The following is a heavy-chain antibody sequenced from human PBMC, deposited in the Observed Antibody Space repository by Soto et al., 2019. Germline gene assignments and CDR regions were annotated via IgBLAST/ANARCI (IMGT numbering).Heavy chain of an antibody. CDR3: ARAPVGFDTISYFDY. D-gene: IGHD6-25*01. Sequence: PSETLSLTCTVSGDSVSSVGFHWAWLRRPPGKGLEWIGYIYNGGSTYYRPSLESRMRMSLDATRNHYSLRLTSVTAADTAVYFCARAPVGFDTISYFDYWGQGKLVTVSS. CDR2: IYNGGST. CDR1: GDSVSSVGFH. V-gene: IGHV4-30-4*01. J-gene: IGHJ4*02.